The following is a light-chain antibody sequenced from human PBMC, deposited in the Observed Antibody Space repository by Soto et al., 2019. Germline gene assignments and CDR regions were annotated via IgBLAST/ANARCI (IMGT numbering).Light chain of an antibody. V-gene: IGKV3-20*01. CDR2: GGS. CDR3: QQYSSSRT. Sequence: EIVLTQSPGTLSLSPGERATLSCRASQSVSSNYITWYQQKPGQAPRLLIYGGSSRATGIPVRFSGSGSETDFTLTITRLEPEDFAMYYCQQYSSSRTFGQGTKVDIK. CDR1: QSVSSNY. J-gene: IGKJ1*01.